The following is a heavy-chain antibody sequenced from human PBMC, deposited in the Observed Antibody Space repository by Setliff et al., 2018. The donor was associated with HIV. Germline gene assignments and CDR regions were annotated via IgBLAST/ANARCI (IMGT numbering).Heavy chain of an antibody. D-gene: IGHD1-7*01. V-gene: IGHV3-23*01. CDR1: GLTISNSA. J-gene: IGHJ5*02. CDR2: ISDRDTGT. Sequence: GESLKISCAASGLTISNSAMTWVRQAPGKGLEWVSSISDRDTGTNYADSVKGRFIISRDNSKNTLYLQMNSLRVDDTAVYYCAKASWNYVADWFDPWGQGTLVTVSS. CDR3: AKASWNYVADWFDP.